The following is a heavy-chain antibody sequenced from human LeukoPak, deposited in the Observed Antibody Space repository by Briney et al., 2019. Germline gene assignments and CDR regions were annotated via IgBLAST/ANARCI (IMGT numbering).Heavy chain of an antibody. CDR2: ISYDGSNK. Sequence: GGSLRLSCAASGFTFSSYGMHWVRQAPGKGLEWVAVISYDGSNKYYADSVKGRFTISRDNYKNTLYLQMNGMRADATAVYYCAKGPLIWFGELSGWFDPWGQGTLVTVSS. J-gene: IGHJ5*02. CDR1: GFTFSSYG. V-gene: IGHV3-30*18. D-gene: IGHD3-10*01. CDR3: AKGPLIWFGELSGWFDP.